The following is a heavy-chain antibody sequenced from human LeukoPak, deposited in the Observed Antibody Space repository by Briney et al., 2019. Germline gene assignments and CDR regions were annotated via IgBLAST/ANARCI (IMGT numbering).Heavy chain of an antibody. CDR1: GGSISSYY. D-gene: IGHD3-3*01. Sequence: PSETLSLTCTVSGGSISSYYWSWIRQPPGKGLEWIGYIYYSGSTNYNPSLKSRVTISVDTSKNQFSLKLSSVTAADTAVYYCAITSSGNPLYYYYMDVWGKGTTVTVSS. J-gene: IGHJ6*03. V-gene: IGHV4-59*01. CDR2: IYYSGST. CDR3: AITSSGNPLYYYYMDV.